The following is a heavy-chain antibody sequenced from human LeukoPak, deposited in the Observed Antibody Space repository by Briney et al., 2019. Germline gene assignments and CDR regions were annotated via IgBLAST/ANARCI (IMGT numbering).Heavy chain of an antibody. J-gene: IGHJ5*02. Sequence: ASVKVSCKASGYTFTSYDINWVRQATGQGLEWMGWMNPNSGNTGYAQKFQGRVTMTRNASISTAYMELSSLRSEDTAAYYCARGGYCSSTSCYGENWFDPWGQGTLVTVSS. D-gene: IGHD2-2*01. CDR2: MNPNSGNT. CDR3: ARGGYCSSTSCYGENWFDP. V-gene: IGHV1-8*01. CDR1: GYTFTSYD.